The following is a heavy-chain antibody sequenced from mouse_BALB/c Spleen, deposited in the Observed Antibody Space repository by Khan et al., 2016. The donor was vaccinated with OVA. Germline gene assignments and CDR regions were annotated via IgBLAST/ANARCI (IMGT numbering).Heavy chain of an antibody. CDR1: GYTFTDYA. V-gene: IGHV1S137*01. Sequence: VQLQESGPEVVRPGVSGKISCKGSGYTFTDYAMHWVKQSHAKSLEWIGVISTYNGTITYNQKFKGKATMTIDKSSSTAYMELARLKSEDSANYDCARDWAAWFAYWGQGTLVTVAA. CDR2: ISTYNGTI. J-gene: IGHJ3*01. CDR3: ARDWAAWFAY. D-gene: IGHD4-1*01.